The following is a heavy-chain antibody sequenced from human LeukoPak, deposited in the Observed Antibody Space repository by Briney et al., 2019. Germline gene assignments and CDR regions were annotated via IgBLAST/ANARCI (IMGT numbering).Heavy chain of an antibody. J-gene: IGHJ3*02. CDR2: ISGSGGST. D-gene: IGHD6-19*01. V-gene: IGHV3-23*01. CDR3: ARHLRQWLVRGDAFDI. CDR1: GFTFSSYA. Sequence: GGSLRLSCAASGFTFSSYAMSWVRQAPGKGLEWVSAISGSGGSTYYADSVKGRFTISRDNSKNTLYLQMNSLRAEDTAVYYCARHLRQWLVRGDAFDIWGQGTMVTVSS.